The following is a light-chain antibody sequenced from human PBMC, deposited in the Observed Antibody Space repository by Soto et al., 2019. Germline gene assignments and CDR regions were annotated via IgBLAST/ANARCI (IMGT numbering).Light chain of an antibody. CDR1: QSISSSY. J-gene: IGKJ1*01. V-gene: IGKV3-20*01. Sequence: EILLTQSPGTLSLSPGKRATLSFMASQSISSSYLAWYQQRPGQAPRLLIYGASSRATGIPDRFSGSGSGTDFTLTISRLEPEDFAVYYCQQYGSSPPKTFGQGTKVDIK. CDR2: GAS. CDR3: QQYGSSPPKT.